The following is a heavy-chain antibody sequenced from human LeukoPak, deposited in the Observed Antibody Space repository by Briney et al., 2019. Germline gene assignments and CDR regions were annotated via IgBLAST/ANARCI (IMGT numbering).Heavy chain of an antibody. D-gene: IGHD4-17*01. CDR1: GFTFSSYA. V-gene: IGHV3-23*01. J-gene: IGHJ4*02. CDR2: ISASDDST. CDR3: AKDLYGDYVGDY. Sequence: PGGSLRLSCAASGFTFSSYAMSWVRQAPGKGLEWVSTISASDDSTFYADSVKGRFTISRDNSKNTLYLQMNSLRAEDTALYCWAKDLYGDYVGDYWGQGTLVTVSS.